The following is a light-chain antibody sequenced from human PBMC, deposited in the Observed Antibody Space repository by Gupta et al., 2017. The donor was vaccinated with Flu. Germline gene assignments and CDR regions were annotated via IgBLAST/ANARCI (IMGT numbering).Light chain of an antibody. CDR3: QQEDHVPFT. V-gene: IGKV4-1*01. CDR1: PGGRDDSKKNDY. CDR2: WAT. J-gene: IGKJ4*01. Sequence: LGVGATINCKASPGGRDDSKKNDYLYWYQQKPGQPPKLLISWATTREYGVPDRFSDSGSGTDFTLTIASLQAEDVAVYYCQQEDHVPFTFGWGTKVDIK.